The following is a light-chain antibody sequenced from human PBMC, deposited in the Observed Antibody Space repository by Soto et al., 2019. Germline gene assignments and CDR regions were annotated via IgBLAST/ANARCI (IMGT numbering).Light chain of an antibody. J-gene: IGKJ2*01. Sequence: DIVLTQSPLSLPVTPGEPASISCKSSQSLLHSNRYKYLDWYLQKPGQSPQLLIDLGSNRASGVPDRFSGSGAGTDCTLKISRVEAEDVGLYYCMQTLQTPYTFGRRTKLEIK. CDR1: QSLLHSNRYKY. CDR3: MQTLQTPYT. V-gene: IGKV2-28*01. CDR2: LGS.